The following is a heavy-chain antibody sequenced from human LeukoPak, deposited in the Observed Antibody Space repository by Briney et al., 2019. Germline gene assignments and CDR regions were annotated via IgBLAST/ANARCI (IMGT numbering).Heavy chain of an antibody. J-gene: IGHJ4*02. D-gene: IGHD1-26*01. Sequence: GGSLRLSCAASGFTFSSYAMSWVRQAPGKGLDWVSAISGSGGSTYYADSVKGRSTISSDNSKNTLYLQMNRLSAEDTAVYYCAKRGDTPFFDYWGQGTLVTVSS. V-gene: IGHV3-23*01. CDR1: GFTFSSYA. CDR3: AKRGDTPFFDY. CDR2: ISGSGGST.